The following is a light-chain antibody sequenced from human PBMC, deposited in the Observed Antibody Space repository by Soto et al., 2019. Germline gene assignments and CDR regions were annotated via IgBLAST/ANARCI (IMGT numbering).Light chain of an antibody. V-gene: IGKV1-39*01. J-gene: IGKJ5*01. CDR2: AAS. CDR1: QSISTY. CDR3: QQRYSTPIT. Sequence: DLPITQSPTTLSGSVGARVTITCRASQSISTYLNWCQKKPGKAPKLLIYAASSLQSGVPSRFSGSGSGTDLTITVSSLQPEDGATDEGQQRYSTPITFGQGTRLEIK.